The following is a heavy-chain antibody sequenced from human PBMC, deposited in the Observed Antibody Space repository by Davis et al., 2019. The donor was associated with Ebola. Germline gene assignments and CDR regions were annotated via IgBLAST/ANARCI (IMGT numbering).Heavy chain of an antibody. D-gene: IGHD2-21*02. CDR1: GGSISSSSYY. J-gene: IGHJ4*02. CDR3: ARDRGVTPFDY. Sequence: SETLSLTCAVSGGSISSSSYYWGWIRQPPGKGLEWIGSIYYSGSTNYNPSLKSRVTISVDTSKNQFSLKLSSVTAADTAVYYCARDRGVTPFDYWGQGTLVTVSS. CDR2: IYYSGST. V-gene: IGHV4-39*07.